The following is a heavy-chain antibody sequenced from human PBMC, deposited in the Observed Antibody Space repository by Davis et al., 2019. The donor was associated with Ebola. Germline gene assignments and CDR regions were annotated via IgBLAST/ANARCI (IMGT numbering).Heavy chain of an antibody. CDR1: GGTFSSYA. D-gene: IGHD1-26*01. Sequence: AASVKVSCKASGGTFSSYAISWVRQAPGQGLEWMGGIIPIFGTANYAQKFQGRVTITADESTSTAYMELSSLRSEDTAVYYCAKPGIVGVYYYGMDVWGQGTTVTVSS. J-gene: IGHJ6*02. CDR2: IIPIFGTA. CDR3: AKPGIVGVYYYGMDV. V-gene: IGHV1-69*13.